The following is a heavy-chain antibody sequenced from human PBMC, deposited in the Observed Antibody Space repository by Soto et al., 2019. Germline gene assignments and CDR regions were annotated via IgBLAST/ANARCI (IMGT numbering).Heavy chain of an antibody. V-gene: IGHV3-64D*06. CDR3: VKRGYSYGYLGYYYGMGV. CDR2: ISSNGGST. J-gene: IGHJ6*02. CDR1: GFTFSSYA. Sequence: PGGSLRLSCSASGFTFSSYAMHWVRQAPGKGLEYVSAISSNGGSTYYADSVKGRFTISRDNSKNTLYLQMSSLRAEDTAVYYCVKRGYSYGYLGYYYGMGVWGQGTTVTVSS. D-gene: IGHD5-18*01.